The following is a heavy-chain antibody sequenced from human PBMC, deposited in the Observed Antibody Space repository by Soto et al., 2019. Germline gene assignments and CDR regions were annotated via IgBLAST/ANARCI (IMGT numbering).Heavy chain of an antibody. CDR1: GGTFSSYA. D-gene: IGHD3-10*01. CDR2: IIPIFGTA. CDR3: ARTSITMVRGVSNYYGMDV. V-gene: IGHV1-69*13. Sequence: SVKVSCKASGGTFSSYAISWVRRAPGQGLEWMGGIIPIFGTANYAQKFQGRVTITADESTSTAYMELSSLRSEDTAVYYCARTSITMVRGVSNYYGMDVWRQRTTVTVPS. J-gene: IGHJ6*02.